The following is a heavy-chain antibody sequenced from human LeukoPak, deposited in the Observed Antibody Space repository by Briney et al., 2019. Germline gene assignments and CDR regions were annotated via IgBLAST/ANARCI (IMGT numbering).Heavy chain of an antibody. CDR2: ISAYNGNT. D-gene: IGHD3-10*01. J-gene: IGHJ4*02. CDR1: GYTFTSYG. CDR3: AVQTKGGSGSYPPSYFDY. V-gene: IGHV1-18*01. Sequence: GASVKVSCKSSGYTFTSYGISWVRQAPGQGLEWMGWISAYNGNTNYAQKLQGRVTMTTDTSTSTAYMELRSLRSDDTAVYYCAVQTKGGSGSYPPSYFDYWGQGTLVTVSS.